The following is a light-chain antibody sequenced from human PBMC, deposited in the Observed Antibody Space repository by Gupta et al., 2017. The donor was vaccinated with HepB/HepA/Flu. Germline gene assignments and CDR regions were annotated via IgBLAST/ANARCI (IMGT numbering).Light chain of an antibody. J-gene: IGKJ3*01. CDR1: QSVSSSY. CDR2: DAS. Sequence: EIVLTQSPATLSLSPGERATLSCGARQSVSSSYLAWYQQKPGLAPRLLISDASSRATGIPDRFRGRGSWTEFTLTIRRRAPEDFAVYYCQHECSSPPTFGAGTKVEIK. V-gene: IGKV3D-20*01. CDR3: QHECSSPPT.